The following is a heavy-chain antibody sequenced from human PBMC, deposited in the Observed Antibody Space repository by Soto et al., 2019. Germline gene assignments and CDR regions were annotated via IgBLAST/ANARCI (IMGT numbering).Heavy chain of an antibody. CDR2: TRNKANSYTT. Sequence: GSLRLSCAASGFTFSDHYMDWVRQAPGKGLEWVGRTRNKANSYTTEYAASVKGRFTISRDDSKNSLYLQMNSLKTEDTAVYYCARSPNDFWSGYSNWGQGTLVTVSS. J-gene: IGHJ4*02. CDR1: GFTFSDHY. CDR3: ARSPNDFWSGYSN. D-gene: IGHD3-3*01. V-gene: IGHV3-72*01.